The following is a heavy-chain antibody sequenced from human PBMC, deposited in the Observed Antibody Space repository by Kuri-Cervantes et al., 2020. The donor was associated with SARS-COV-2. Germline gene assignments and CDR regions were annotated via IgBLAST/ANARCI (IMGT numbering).Heavy chain of an antibody. V-gene: IGHV4-30-4*08. J-gene: IGHJ6*03. CDR3: ARGSCSGGSCYFYLAV. CDR1: GGSISSGDYY. D-gene: IGHD2-15*01. Sequence: SKTLSLTCTVSGGSISSGDYYWSWIRQPPGKGLEWIGYIYYSGSTYYNPSLKSRVSMSIDTSKNQFSLKLRSVTAADTAAYFCARGSCSGGSCYFYLAVWGKGTPVTVSS. CDR2: IYYSGST.